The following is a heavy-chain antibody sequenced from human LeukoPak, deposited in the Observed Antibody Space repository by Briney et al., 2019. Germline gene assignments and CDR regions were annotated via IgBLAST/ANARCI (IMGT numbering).Heavy chain of an antibody. J-gene: IGHJ3*02. CDR1: GGSFSGHY. V-gene: IGHV4-34*01. CDR3: ARWYFDWFDAFDI. CDR2: INHSGST. Sequence: SETLSLTCAVYGGSFSGHYWSWIRQPPGKGLEWIGEINHSGSTNYNPSLKSRVTISVDTSKNQFSLKLSSVTAADTAVYCCARWYFDWFDAFDIWGQGTMVTVSS. D-gene: IGHD3-9*01.